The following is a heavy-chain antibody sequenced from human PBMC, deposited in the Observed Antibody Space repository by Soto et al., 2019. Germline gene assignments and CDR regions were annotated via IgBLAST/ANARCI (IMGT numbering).Heavy chain of an antibody. CDR1: GYTFTRYT. D-gene: IGHD2-15*01. Sequence: QVQLVQSGAEVKKPGASVKISCKASGYTFTRYTMNWVRQAPGQRLEWMGWINRDNGNTKSSQKFKDRVIITRDTSASTAYMDLSSLRSEDTAVYYCARGIATGQLDPWGQGTLVTVSS. V-gene: IGHV1-3*01. CDR2: INRDNGNT. J-gene: IGHJ5*02. CDR3: ARGIATGQLDP.